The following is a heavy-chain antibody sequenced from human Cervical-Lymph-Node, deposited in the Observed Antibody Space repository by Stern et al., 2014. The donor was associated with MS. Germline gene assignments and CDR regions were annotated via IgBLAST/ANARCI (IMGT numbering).Heavy chain of an antibody. J-gene: IGHJ4*02. Sequence: QITLKESGPTLVKPTQTLTLTCSFSGFSLTTSGFGVGWIRQPPGKALEWLAVIYWNDDRHYSPSLKNKVTIIKDTSRNQVVLTMTNMDPVDTATYFCAHVSDMWVYPFDHWGQGTLVTVSS. CDR2: IYWNDDR. V-gene: IGHV2-5*01. CDR3: AHVSDMWVYPFDH. CDR1: GFSLTTSGFG. D-gene: IGHD6-13*01.